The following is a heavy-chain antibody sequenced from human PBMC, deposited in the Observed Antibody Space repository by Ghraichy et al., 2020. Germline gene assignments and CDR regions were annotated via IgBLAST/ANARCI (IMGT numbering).Heavy chain of an antibody. J-gene: IGHJ4*02. Sequence: GGSLRLSCAASGFTFDDYAMHWVRQAPGKGLEWVSLISWDGGSTYYADSVKGRFTISRDNSKNSLYLQMNSLRAEDTALYYCAKPFGYSGVGYYFDYWGQGTLVTVSS. V-gene: IGHV3-43D*03. D-gene: IGHD6-13*01. CDR1: GFTFDDYA. CDR3: AKPFGYSGVGYYFDY. CDR2: ISWDGGST.